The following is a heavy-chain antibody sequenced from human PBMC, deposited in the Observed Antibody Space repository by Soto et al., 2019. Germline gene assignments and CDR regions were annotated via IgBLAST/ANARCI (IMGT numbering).Heavy chain of an antibody. V-gene: IGHV4-59*11. Sequence: SETLSLTCTVYGGSIGSHYWSWIRQRPGKGLAWIGYISYSGNTNYNPSLKSRVTISIDTSKNQFSLKMTSVTAADTAVYYCARRDWNEAFDIWGQGTMVT. CDR2: ISYSGNT. CDR3: ARRDWNEAFDI. D-gene: IGHD1-1*01. J-gene: IGHJ3*02. CDR1: GGSIGSHY.